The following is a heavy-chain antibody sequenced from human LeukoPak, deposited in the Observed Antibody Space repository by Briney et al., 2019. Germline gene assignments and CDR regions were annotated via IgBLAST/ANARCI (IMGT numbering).Heavy chain of an antibody. J-gene: IGHJ4*02. CDR3: ARGSSGWYYYFDY. CDR1: GGSISSYY. Sequence: SETLSLTCTVSGGSISSYYWSWIRQPPGKGLEWIGSIYYSGSTYYNPSLKSRVTISVDTSKNQFSLKLSSVTAADTAVYYCARGSSGWYYYFDYWGQGTLVTVSS. D-gene: IGHD6-19*01. V-gene: IGHV4-59*12. CDR2: IYYSGST.